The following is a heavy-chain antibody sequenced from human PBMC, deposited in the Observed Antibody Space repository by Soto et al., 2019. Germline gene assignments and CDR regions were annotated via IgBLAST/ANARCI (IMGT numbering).Heavy chain of an antibody. Sequence: QVQLVESGGGVVQPGRSLRLSCAASGFTFSSYGMHWVRQAPGKGLEWVAVISYDGSNKYYADSVKGRFTISRDNSKNTLYLQMNRLRAEDTAVYYCAKGGSITMVRGEEFDYWGQGTLVTVSS. V-gene: IGHV3-30*18. J-gene: IGHJ4*02. CDR2: ISYDGSNK. CDR1: GFTFSSYG. D-gene: IGHD3-10*01. CDR3: AKGGSITMVRGEEFDY.